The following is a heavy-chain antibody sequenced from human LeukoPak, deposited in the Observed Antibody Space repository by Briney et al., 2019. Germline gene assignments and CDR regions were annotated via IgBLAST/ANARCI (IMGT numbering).Heavy chain of an antibody. CDR1: GFTFSSYS. Sequence: GGSLRLSCAASGFTFSSYSMNWVRQAPGKGLEWVSSISSSSSYIYYADSVKGRFTISRDNAENSLYLQMNSLRAEDTAVYYCARAHQYSSSSNYWGQGTLVTVSS. CDR3: ARAHQYSSSSNY. J-gene: IGHJ4*02. V-gene: IGHV3-21*01. CDR2: ISSSSSYI. D-gene: IGHD6-6*01.